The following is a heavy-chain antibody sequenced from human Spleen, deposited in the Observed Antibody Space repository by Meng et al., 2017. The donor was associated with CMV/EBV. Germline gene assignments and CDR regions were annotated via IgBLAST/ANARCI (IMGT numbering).Heavy chain of an antibody. V-gene: IGHV6-1*01. J-gene: IGHJ4*02. CDR3: ARRAGVGAAFDY. CDR2: TYYRSKWYN. D-gene: IGHD3-10*01. Sequence: HVPLQHSVPDLVNPSQTPPPTLAISGERFSSNRAAWNWIRQSPSRGLEWLGRTYYRSKWYNDYAVSVKSRITINPDTSKNQFSLQLNSVTPEDTAVYYCARRAGVGAAFDYWGQGTLVTVPS. CDR1: GERFSSNRAA.